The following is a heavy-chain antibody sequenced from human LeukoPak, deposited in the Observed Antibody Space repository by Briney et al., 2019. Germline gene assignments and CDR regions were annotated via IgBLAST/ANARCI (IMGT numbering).Heavy chain of an antibody. CDR1: GFTFSSYA. CDR3: ARRGGGGDWGDFDI. J-gene: IGHJ3*02. D-gene: IGHD2-21*02. CDR2: ISGNGGAT. Sequence: GGTLRLSCAASGFTFSSYAMGWVHQAPGKGLEWVSAISGNGGATYYADSVKGRFSISRDNSKNTLYLDMNSLRGDDTAVYYCARRGGGGDWGDFDIWGQGTMVTVSS. V-gene: IGHV3-23*01.